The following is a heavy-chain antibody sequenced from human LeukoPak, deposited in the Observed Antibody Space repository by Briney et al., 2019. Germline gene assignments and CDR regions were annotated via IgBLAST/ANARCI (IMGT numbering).Heavy chain of an antibody. D-gene: IGHD6-25*01. V-gene: IGHV4-39*01. CDR2: IYYSGST. Sequence: ASETLSLTCTVSGGSISSSSYYWGWIRQPPGKGLEWIGTIYYSGSTYYNPSLKSRVTISVDTSKNQFPLKLSSVTAADTAVYYCASSGSSAYNWFDPWGQGALVTVSS. CDR3: ASSGSSAYNWFDP. J-gene: IGHJ5*02. CDR1: GGSISSSSYY.